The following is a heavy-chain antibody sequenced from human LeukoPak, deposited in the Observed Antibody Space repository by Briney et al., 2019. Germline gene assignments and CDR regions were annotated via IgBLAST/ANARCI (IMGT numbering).Heavy chain of an antibody. D-gene: IGHD2-15*01. Sequence: GGSLRLSCAVSGFTFSSYAMSWVRQAPGKGLEWVSAFSGSGGTSYYADSVKGRFTISRDNYKNTLFLQMNSLRAEDTAVYYCAKAPTPVVAATLFHHWGQGTLVTVS. CDR3: AKAPTPVVAATLFHH. J-gene: IGHJ1*01. V-gene: IGHV3-23*01. CDR1: GFTFSSYA. CDR2: FSGSGGTS.